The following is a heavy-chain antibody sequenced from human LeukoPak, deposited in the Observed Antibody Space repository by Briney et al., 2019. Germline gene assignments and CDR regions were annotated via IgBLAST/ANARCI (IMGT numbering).Heavy chain of an antibody. J-gene: IGHJ3*02. CDR3: ARGNTHTYYYDSSGYYSSGHAFDI. CDR2: INPNSGGT. D-gene: IGHD3-22*01. CDR1: GYTFTGYY. V-gene: IGHV1-2*02. Sequence: ASVKVSCKASGYTFTGYYMHWVRQAPGQGLEWMGWINPNSGGTNYAQKFQGRVTMTRDTSISTAYMELRSLRSDDTAVYYCARGNTHTYYYDSSGYYSSGHAFDIWGQGTMVTVSS.